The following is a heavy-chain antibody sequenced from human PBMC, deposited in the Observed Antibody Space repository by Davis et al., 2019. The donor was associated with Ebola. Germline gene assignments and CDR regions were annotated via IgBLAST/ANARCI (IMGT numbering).Heavy chain of an antibody. CDR2: IYYSGST. CDR1: GGSISSSSYY. CDR3: ARDVSLAAAGYGMDV. V-gene: IGHV4-61*01. J-gene: IGHJ6*04. Sequence: MPSETLSLTCTVSGGSISSSSYYWGWIRQPPGKGLEWIGYIYYSGSTNYNPSLKSRVTISVDTSKNQFSLKLSSVTAADTAVYYCARDVSLAAAGYGMDVWGKGTTVTVSS. D-gene: IGHD6-13*01.